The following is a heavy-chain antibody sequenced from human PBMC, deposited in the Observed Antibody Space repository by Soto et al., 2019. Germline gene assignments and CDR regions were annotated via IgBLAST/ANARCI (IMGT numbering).Heavy chain of an antibody. CDR1: GGSISSYY. Sequence: SETLSLTCTVTGGSISSYYWSWIRQPPGKGLEWIGYIHYSGTTNYNPSLKSRVTISVDTSKNQFSLKLSSVTAADTAVYYCATISTSGSSYIAYWGQGTLVTVS. V-gene: IGHV4-59*01. D-gene: IGHD3-10*01. J-gene: IGHJ4*02. CDR2: IHYSGTT. CDR3: ATISTSGSSYIAY.